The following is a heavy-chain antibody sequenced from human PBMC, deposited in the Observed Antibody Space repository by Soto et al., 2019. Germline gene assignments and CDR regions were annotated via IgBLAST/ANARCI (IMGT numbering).Heavy chain of an antibody. CDR1: GFPFSNHA. Sequence: GGSLRLSCSASGFPFSNHAMHWVRQAPGKGLEYVSAINYNGGTTYYVDSVKGRFTISRDNSKNTLYLQMSSLKVEDTAMYHCVRWRGIEARKLDNWGQGTLVTVSS. D-gene: IGHD6-6*01. CDR2: INYNGGTT. J-gene: IGHJ4*02. V-gene: IGHV3-64D*06. CDR3: VRWRGIEARKLDN.